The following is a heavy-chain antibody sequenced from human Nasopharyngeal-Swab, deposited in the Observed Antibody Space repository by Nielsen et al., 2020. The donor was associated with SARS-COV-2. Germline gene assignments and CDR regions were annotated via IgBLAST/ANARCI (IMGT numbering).Heavy chain of an antibody. J-gene: IGHJ4*02. CDR3: ARGNYVWGSYRSDY. Sequence: SETLSLTCTVSGGSISSSSYYWGWIRQPPGKGLEWIGYIYYSGSTNYNPSLKSRVTISVDTSKNQFSLKLSSVTAADTAVYYCARGNYVWGSYRSDYWGQGTLVTVSS. V-gene: IGHV4-61*05. D-gene: IGHD3-16*02. CDR2: IYYSGST. CDR1: GGSISSSSYY.